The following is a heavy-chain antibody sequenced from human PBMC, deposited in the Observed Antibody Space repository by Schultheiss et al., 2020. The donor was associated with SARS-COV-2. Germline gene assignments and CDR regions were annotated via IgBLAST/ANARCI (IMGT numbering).Heavy chain of an antibody. CDR3: ARDYGYCSSTSCSSFDP. CDR2: INPNSGGT. Sequence: ASVKVSCKASGYTFTGYYMHWVRQAPGQGLEWMGRINPNSGGTNYAQKFQGRVTMTRDTSISTAYMELSRLRSDDTAVYYCARDYGYCSSTSCSSFDPWGQGTLVTVSS. D-gene: IGHD2-2*03. V-gene: IGHV1-2*06. J-gene: IGHJ5*02. CDR1: GYTFTGYY.